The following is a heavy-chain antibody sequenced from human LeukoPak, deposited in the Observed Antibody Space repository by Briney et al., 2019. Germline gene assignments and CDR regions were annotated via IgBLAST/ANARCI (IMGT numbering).Heavy chain of an antibody. CDR2: ISAYSGHT. V-gene: IGHV1-18*01. D-gene: IGHD6-13*01. CDR1: GYTFTSYG. J-gene: IGHJ5*02. Sequence: ASVKVSCKASGYTFTSYGISWVRQAPGQGLEWMGWISAYSGHTYYARKLQGRVTMTTHTSTSTAYMELRSLRSDDTAVYYCATFGGSSWLSIWFDPWGQGTLVTVSS. CDR3: ATFGGSSWLSIWFDP.